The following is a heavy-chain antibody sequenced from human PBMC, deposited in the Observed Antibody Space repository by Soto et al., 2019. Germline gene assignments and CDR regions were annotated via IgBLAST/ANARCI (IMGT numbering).Heavy chain of an antibody. J-gene: IGHJ6*02. D-gene: IGHD1-26*01. V-gene: IGHV3-30*18. CDR3: AKDGTSNHYGMDV. Sequence: QVQLVESGGGVVQPGRSLRLSCAASGFTFSSYGMHWVRQAPGKGLEWVAVISYDGSNKYYADSVKGRFTISRDNSKNTLYLQMNSLRAEDTAVYYCAKDGTSNHYGMDVWGQGTTVTVSS. CDR2: ISYDGSNK. CDR1: GFTFSSYG.